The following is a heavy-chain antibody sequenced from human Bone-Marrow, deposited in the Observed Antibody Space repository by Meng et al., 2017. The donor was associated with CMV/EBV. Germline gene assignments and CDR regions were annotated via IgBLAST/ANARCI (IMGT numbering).Heavy chain of an antibody. V-gene: IGHV4-59*12. D-gene: IGHD3-3*01. CDR2: IHNIGDT. CDR1: GGSISSYY. Sequence: SETLSLTCTVSGGSISSYYWSWIRQPPGKGLEWIGYIHNIGDTHYNPSLRSRVTISLDTSKSQFSLKMGSVTAADTALYYCARVARPSHWNLWSTFDNWGQGLLVTVPS. CDR3: ARVARPSHWNLWSTFDN. J-gene: IGHJ4*02.